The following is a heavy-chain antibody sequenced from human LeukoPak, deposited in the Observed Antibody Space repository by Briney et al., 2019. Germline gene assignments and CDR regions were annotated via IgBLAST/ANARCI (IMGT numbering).Heavy chain of an antibody. D-gene: IGHD6-13*01. CDR3: ATRGYSSSWYVY. Sequence: ASVKVSCKVSGYTLTELSMHWVRQAHGKGLEWMGGFDPEDGETIYAQKFQGRVTMTEDTSTDTAYMELSSLRSEDTAVYYCATRGYSSSWYVYWGQGTLVTVSS. CDR2: FDPEDGET. J-gene: IGHJ4*02. CDR1: GYTLTELS. V-gene: IGHV1-24*01.